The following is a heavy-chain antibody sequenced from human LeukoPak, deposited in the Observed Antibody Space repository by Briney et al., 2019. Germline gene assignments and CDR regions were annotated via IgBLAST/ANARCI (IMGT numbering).Heavy chain of an antibody. Sequence: GGSLRLSCAAYGFTFSSYAMSWVRQAPGKGLEWVSAISGSGGSTYYADSVKGRFTISRDNSKNTLYLQMNSLRAEDTALYYCASGVVVGAELDYWGQGTLVTVSS. CDR1: GFTFSSYA. CDR3: ASGVVVGAELDY. J-gene: IGHJ4*02. CDR2: ISGSGGST. D-gene: IGHD2-2*01. V-gene: IGHV3-23*01.